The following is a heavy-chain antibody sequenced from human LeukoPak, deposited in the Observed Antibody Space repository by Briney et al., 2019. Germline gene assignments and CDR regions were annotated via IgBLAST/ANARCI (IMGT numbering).Heavy chain of an antibody. CDR2: IYHSGST. CDR3: ARGDRDGYNYYYYYYGMDV. V-gene: IGHV4-4*02. J-gene: IGHJ6*02. D-gene: IGHD5-24*01. Sequence: PSQTLSLTCAVSGGSISSSNWWSWVRQPPGKGLEWIGEIYHSGSTNYNPSLKSRVTISVDKSKNQFSLKLSSVTAADTAVYYCARGDRDGYNYYYYYYGMDVWGQGTTVTVSS. CDR1: GGSISSSNW.